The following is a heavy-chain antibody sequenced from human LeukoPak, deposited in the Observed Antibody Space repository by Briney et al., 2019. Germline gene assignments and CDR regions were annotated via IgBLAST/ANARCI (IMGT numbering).Heavy chain of an antibody. J-gene: IGHJ4*02. CDR2: FNPNSGAT. Sequence: ASVKVSCKASGYTLTGYYMHWVRQAPGQGLEWMGWFNPNSGATNYAQKFQGRVAMTRDTSISTAYMELGSLRSDDTAVYYCAGGEVHHYESSGFNDYWGQGTLVTVSS. CDR1: GYTLTGYY. V-gene: IGHV1-2*02. D-gene: IGHD3-22*01. CDR3: AGGEVHHYESSGFNDY.